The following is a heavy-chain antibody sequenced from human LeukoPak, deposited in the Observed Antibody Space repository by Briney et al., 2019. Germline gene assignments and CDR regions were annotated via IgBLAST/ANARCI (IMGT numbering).Heavy chain of an antibody. CDR1: RFTFSRFA. Sequence: PGGSLRLSCAASRFTFSRFAMSWVRQASGKGLEWVSTITGNAGTTFYTDSVKGRFTISRDNSKNTLYLQMNSLRDEDTAVYYCARDPVYCGGGSCYTYYFDSWGQGTLVTVSS. V-gene: IGHV3-23*01. D-gene: IGHD2-15*01. CDR3: ARDPVYCGGGSCYTYYFDS. CDR2: ITGNAGTT. J-gene: IGHJ4*02.